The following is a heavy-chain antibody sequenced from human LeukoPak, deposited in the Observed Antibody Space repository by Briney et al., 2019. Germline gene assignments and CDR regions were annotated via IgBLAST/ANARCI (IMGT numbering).Heavy chain of an antibody. CDR1: GFTVSSNY. D-gene: IGHD3-10*01. J-gene: IGHJ4*02. CDR3: ASTRPDYYYGSGSYFL. CDR2: IYSGGST. V-gene: IGHV3-53*01. Sequence: PGGSLRLSCAASGFTVSSNYMSWVRQAPRKGLEWVSVIYSGGSTYYADSVKGRFTISRDNSKNTLYLQMNSLRAEATAVYYCASTRPDYYYGSGSYFLWGQGTLVTVSS.